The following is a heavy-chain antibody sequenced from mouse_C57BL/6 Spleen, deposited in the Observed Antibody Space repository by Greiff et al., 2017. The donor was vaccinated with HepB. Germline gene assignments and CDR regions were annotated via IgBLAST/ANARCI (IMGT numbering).Heavy chain of an antibody. CDR3: ARDNGVYDHEWAWYFDV. CDR2: ISDGGRYN. Sequence: EVQGVESGGGLVKPGGSLKLSCAASGFTFSSYAMSWVRQTPEKRLEWVATISDGGRYNYYPDNVKGRFTISRDNAKNNLYLQMSHLKSEDTAMYYCARDNGVYDHEWAWYFDVWGTGTTVTVSS. J-gene: IGHJ1*03. CDR1: GFTFSSYA. V-gene: IGHV5-4*01. D-gene: IGHD2-4*01.